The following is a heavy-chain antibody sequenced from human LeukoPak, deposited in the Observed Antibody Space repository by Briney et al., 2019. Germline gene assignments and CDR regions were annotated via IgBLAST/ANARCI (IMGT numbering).Heavy chain of an antibody. D-gene: IGHD6-19*01. CDR3: TTENSGWYLVAFDY. J-gene: IGHJ4*02. Sequence: GGSLRLSCAASGFTFSSYSMNWVRQAPGKGLEWVGRIKSKTDGGTTDYAAPVKGRFTISRDDSKNTLYLQMNSLKTEDTAVYYCTTENSGWYLVAFDYWGQGTLVTVSS. CDR2: IKSKTDGGTT. CDR1: GFTFSSYS. V-gene: IGHV3-15*01.